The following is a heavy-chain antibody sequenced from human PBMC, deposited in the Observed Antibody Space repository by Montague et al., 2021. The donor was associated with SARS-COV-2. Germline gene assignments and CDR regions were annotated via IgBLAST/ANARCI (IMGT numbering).Heavy chain of an antibody. Sequence: SETLSLTCTVSGDSTSCPNCYWGWIRQAPGKGLDWIGTIYNSGTTYYNPSLKGRLTISIDTSKNQFSLKLTSVTAADTAVYYCARHRNYGDHSLDNWFHPGGQGTLVTVSS. CDR2: IYNSGTT. V-gene: IGHV4-39*01. CDR1: GDSTSCPNCY. J-gene: IGHJ5*02. CDR3: ARHRNYGDHSLDNWFHP. D-gene: IGHD4-17*01.